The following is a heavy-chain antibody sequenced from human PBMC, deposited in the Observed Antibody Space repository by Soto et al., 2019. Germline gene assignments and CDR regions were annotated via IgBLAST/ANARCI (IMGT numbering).Heavy chain of an antibody. CDR2: INPSGGST. Sequence: ASVKVSCKASGYTFTSYYMHWVRQAPGQGLEWMGIINPSGGSTSYAQKFQGRVTMTRDTSTSTVYMELSSLRSEDTAVYYCASPSGSYFAFDYCGQGTLVTVSS. V-gene: IGHV1-46*03. CDR1: GYTFTSYY. D-gene: IGHD3-10*01. J-gene: IGHJ4*02. CDR3: ASPSGSYFAFDY.